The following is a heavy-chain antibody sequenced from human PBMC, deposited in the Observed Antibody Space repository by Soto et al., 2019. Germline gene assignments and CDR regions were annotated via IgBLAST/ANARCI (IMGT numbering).Heavy chain of an antibody. CDR1: GFTFSSYA. V-gene: IGHV3-23*01. Sequence: GGSLRLSXAASGFTFSSYAMSWVRQAPGKGLEWVSAISGSGGSTYYADSVKGRFTISRDNSKNTLYLQMNSLRAEDTAVYYCAKCSVAGTGGYYYYYYGMDVWGQGTTVTVSS. CDR2: ISGSGGST. D-gene: IGHD6-19*01. CDR3: AKCSVAGTGGYYYYYYGMDV. J-gene: IGHJ6*02.